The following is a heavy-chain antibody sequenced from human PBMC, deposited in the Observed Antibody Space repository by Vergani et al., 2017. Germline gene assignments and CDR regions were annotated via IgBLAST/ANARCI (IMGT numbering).Heavy chain of an antibody. CDR3: AREDISLTVEVANYMDI. V-gene: IGHV6-1*01. J-gene: IGHJ6*03. CDR2: TYFMSKWYN. Sequence: QVQLHQSGPGLVKPSQPLSLTCALPGARFSNTSAGWNCIRQSPSRGLEWLGRTYFMSKWYNDYAASVKSRMTINSDTSKNLFSLQLQSVTPEDTAVYYCAREDISLTVEVANYMDIWGKGTTVTVSS. CDR1: GARFSNTSAG. D-gene: IGHD3-22*01.